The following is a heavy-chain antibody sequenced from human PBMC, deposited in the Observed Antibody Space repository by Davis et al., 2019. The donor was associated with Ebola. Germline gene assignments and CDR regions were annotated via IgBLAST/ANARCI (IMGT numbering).Heavy chain of an antibody. V-gene: IGHV5-51*01. J-gene: IGHJ6*02. D-gene: IGHD4-23*01. CDR2: IYPGDSDT. CDR3: ARHFVGKLFGMDV. CDR1: GYTFDNFW. Sequence: GGSLKLSCKGSGYTFDNFWIGWVRQMPGKGLEWMGIIYPGDSDTIYSPSFQGQVTISADKSISTAYLQWSSLKASDTAMYYCARHFVGKLFGMDVWGQGTMVIVAS.